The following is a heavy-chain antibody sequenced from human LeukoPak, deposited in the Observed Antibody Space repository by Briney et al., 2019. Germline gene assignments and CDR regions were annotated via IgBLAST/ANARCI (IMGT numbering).Heavy chain of an antibody. CDR3: ARAGYYYGSAYYFDY. V-gene: IGHV4-59*01. D-gene: IGHD3-10*01. CDR1: GGSISSYY. J-gene: IGHJ4*02. Sequence: SETLSLTCTVSGGSISSYYWSWIRQPPGKGLEWIGYIYCSGSTNYNPSLKSRVTISVDTSKNQFSLNLSSVTAADTAVYYCARAGYYYGSAYYFDYWGQGTLVTVSS. CDR2: IYCSGST.